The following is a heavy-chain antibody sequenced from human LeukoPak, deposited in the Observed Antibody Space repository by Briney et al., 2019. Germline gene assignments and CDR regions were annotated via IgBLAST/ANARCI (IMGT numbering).Heavy chain of an antibody. CDR1: GFTFSSYG. J-gene: IGHJ6*03. CDR2: ISYDGSNK. D-gene: IGHD2-21*02. V-gene: IGHV3-30*03. Sequence: PGGSLRLSCAASGFTFSSYGMHWVRQAPGKGLEWVAVISYDGSNKYYADSVKGRFTISRDNAKNTVFLQMNSLRAEDTAVYYCARDDSSIVVVTATYYYYYMDVWGKGTTVTVSS. CDR3: ARDDSSIVVVTATYYYYYMDV.